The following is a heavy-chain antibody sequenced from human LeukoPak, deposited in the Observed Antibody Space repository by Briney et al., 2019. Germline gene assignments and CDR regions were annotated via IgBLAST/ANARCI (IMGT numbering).Heavy chain of an antibody. V-gene: IGHV1-46*01. CDR2: INPSGGST. CDR3: ARVISGYDFDY. D-gene: IGHD5-12*01. J-gene: IGHJ4*02. CDR1: GYTFTSYY. Sequence: ASVKVSCKASGYTFTSYYMHWVRQAPGQGLEWMGIINPSGGSTSYAQKFQGRVTMTRDTSISTAYMELSRLRSDDTAVYYCARVISGYDFDYWGQGTLVTVSS.